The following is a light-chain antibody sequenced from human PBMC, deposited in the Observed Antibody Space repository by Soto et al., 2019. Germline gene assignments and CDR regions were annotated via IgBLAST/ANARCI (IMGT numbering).Light chain of an antibody. CDR3: QQYDTSPWT. Sequence: EIVLTQSPGTLSLSPGEIATLSFSASQSVSSSYLAWYQQKPGQSPRLLIYGASNRASGISDRFSGSGSGTDFALTIYRLEPEDFAVYYCQQYDTSPWTFGQGTKVDIK. CDR2: GAS. CDR1: QSVSSSY. V-gene: IGKV3-20*01. J-gene: IGKJ1*01.